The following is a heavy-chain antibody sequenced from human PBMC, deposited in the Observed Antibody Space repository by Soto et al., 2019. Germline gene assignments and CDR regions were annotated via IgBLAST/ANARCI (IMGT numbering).Heavy chain of an antibody. V-gene: IGHV4-4*02. Sequence: SETLSLTCAVSGGSISSSNWWSWVRQPPGKGLEWIGEIYHSGSTNYNSSLKSRVTISVDKSKNQFSLKLSSVTAADTAVYYCAREAEYSSSSYAFDIWGQGTMVTVSS. CDR2: IYHSGST. CDR1: GGSISSSNW. CDR3: AREAEYSSSSYAFDI. D-gene: IGHD6-6*01. J-gene: IGHJ3*02.